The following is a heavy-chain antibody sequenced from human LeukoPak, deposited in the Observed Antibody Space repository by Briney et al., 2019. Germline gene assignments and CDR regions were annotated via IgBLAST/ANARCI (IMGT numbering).Heavy chain of an antibody. V-gene: IGHV4-30-4*01. Sequence: PWETLTLTCTVSGGSISSGDYYWSWIRQPPGKGLVWIGYTYYSGSTYYNPSLKSRVTISVDTSKTHFSLNLSSVTPADTALYYCARGEDSSVLFNYWGQGTLVTAPS. J-gene: IGHJ4*02. CDR1: GGSISSGDYY. CDR2: TYYSGST. CDR3: ARGEDSSVLFNY. D-gene: IGHD6-19*01.